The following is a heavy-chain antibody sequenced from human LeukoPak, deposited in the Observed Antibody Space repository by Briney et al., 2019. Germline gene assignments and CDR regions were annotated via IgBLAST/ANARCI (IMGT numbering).Heavy chain of an antibody. V-gene: IGHV4-61*02. CDR3: ARDQGLRYFVI. D-gene: IGHD3-9*01. Sequence: SETLPLTCTVSGGSISSGSYYWSWIREPAGKGLEWIGRIYTSGSTNYNPSLKSRVTISVDTSKNQFSLKLSSVTAADTAVYYCARDQGLRYFVIWGQGTMVTVSS. CDR1: GGSISSGSYY. CDR2: IYTSGST. J-gene: IGHJ3*02.